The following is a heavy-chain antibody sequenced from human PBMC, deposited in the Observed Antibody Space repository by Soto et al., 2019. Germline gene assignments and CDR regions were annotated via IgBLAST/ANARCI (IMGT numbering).Heavy chain of an antibody. CDR3: ARDPTPVGGDPRTGMDV. V-gene: IGHV1-69*06. CDR1: GGTFSSYA. J-gene: IGHJ6*02. D-gene: IGHD2-21*02. Sequence: SVKVSCKASGGTFSSYAISWVRQAPGQGLEWMGGIIPIFGTANYAQKFQGRVTITADKSMSTAYMELSSLRSEDTAVYYCARDPTPVGGDPRTGMDVWGQGTTVTVSS. CDR2: IIPIFGTA.